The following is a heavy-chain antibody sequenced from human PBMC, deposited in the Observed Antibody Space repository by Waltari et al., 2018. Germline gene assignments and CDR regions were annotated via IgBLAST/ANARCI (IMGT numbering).Heavy chain of an antibody. CDR3: ARVAVTGSYYWYFDL. CDR1: GFTFSSSE. J-gene: IGHJ2*01. CDR2: MSPSGSDI. D-gene: IGHD1-26*01. V-gene: IGHV3-48*03. Sequence: EVQLVESGGGLVQPGGSLRLSCTDSGFTFSSSEMNWVRQAPGSGLGWISYMSPSGSDIYYADSVKGRFTISRDNAKNSLYLQMDSLSAEDTAVYYCARVAVTGSYYWYFDLWGRGTLLTVSS.